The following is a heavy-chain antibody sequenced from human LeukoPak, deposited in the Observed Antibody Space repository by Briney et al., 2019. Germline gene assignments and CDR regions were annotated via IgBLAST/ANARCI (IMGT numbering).Heavy chain of an antibody. CDR2: IKQDGSEK. Sequence: GGSLRLSCAASGFTFSSYWMSWVRQAPGKGVEWVANIKQDGSEKYYVDSVKGRFTISRDNAKNSLYLQMNGLRAEDTAVYYCAREASHDAFDIWGQGTMVTVSS. V-gene: IGHV3-7*01. J-gene: IGHJ3*02. CDR3: AREASHDAFDI. CDR1: GFTFSSYW.